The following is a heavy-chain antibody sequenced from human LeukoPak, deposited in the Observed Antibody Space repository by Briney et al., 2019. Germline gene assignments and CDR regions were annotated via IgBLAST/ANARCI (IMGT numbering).Heavy chain of an antibody. Sequence: SEILSLTCSVSGGSISRSSDYWGWIRQSPGEGLEWIGYIYYSGSTSYNPSLKSRVTISVDTSNNQFSLKLSSVTAADTAVYYCARGATSFDYWGQGTLVTVSS. V-gene: IGHV4-30-4*08. CDR1: GGSISRSSDY. D-gene: IGHD5-24*01. CDR3: ARGATSFDY. CDR2: IYYSGST. J-gene: IGHJ4*02.